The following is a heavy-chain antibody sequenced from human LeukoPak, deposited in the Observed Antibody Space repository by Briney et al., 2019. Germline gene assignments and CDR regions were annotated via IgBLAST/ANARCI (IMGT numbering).Heavy chain of an antibody. CDR1: GFTFDDYA. D-gene: IGHD3-16*01. CDR3: AKDQYHHLVGVMGFDI. Sequence: AGGSLRLSCAVSGFTFDDYAMHWVRQAPGKGLEWVSGITWNSGSIAYADSVKGRFTISRDNAKNSLYLQMNSLRAEDTALYYCAKDQYHHLVGVMGFDIWGQGTMVTVSS. V-gene: IGHV3-9*01. CDR2: ITWNSGSI. J-gene: IGHJ3*02.